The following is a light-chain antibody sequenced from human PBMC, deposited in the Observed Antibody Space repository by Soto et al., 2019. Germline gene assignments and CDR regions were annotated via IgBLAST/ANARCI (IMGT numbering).Light chain of an antibody. J-gene: IGKJ1*01. CDR2: WAS. V-gene: IGKV4-1*01. CDR3: QQYHDTPRT. CDR1: QSILYNSNNKNY. Sequence: DIVMTQSPDSLAVSLGERATINCKSSQSILYNSNNKNYLAWYQQKAGQPPKLLIYWASTRESGVPDRFSGSGSGTDFTLTISSLQADDVAVYYCQQYHDTPRTFGQGTKVEIK.